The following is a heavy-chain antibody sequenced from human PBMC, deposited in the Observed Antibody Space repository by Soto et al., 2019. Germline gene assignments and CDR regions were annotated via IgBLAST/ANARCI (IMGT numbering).Heavy chain of an antibody. CDR3: ARDGSYGDYLYYFDY. V-gene: IGHV1-69*13. Sequence: GXSVKVSCKASGGTFSSYAISWVRQAPGQGLEWMGGIIPIFGTANYAQKFQGRVTITADESTSTAYMELSSLRSEDTAVYYCARDGSYGDYLYYFDYWGQGTLVTVSS. CDR1: GGTFSSYA. J-gene: IGHJ4*02. CDR2: IIPIFGTA. D-gene: IGHD4-17*01.